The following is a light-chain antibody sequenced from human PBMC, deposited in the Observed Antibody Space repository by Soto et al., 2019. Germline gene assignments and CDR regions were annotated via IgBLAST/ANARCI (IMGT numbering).Light chain of an antibody. CDR2: DAS. Sequence: QLTQSPSTLSASVGDRVTITCRASQNIGKWLAWYPQKPGKAPNLLISDASRLESGVPSRFRGRGSGTNFTLAISSLQPDDFATYYCHQYDSDRTFGQGTKVDLK. CDR1: QNIGKW. CDR3: HQYDSDRT. J-gene: IGKJ1*01. V-gene: IGKV1-5*01.